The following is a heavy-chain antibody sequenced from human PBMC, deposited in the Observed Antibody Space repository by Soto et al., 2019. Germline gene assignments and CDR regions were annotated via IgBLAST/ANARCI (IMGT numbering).Heavy chain of an antibody. CDR1: GFTFSSYS. J-gene: IGHJ6*02. D-gene: IGHD3-10*01. CDR2: ISSSSSTI. V-gene: IGHV3-48*02. CDR3: ARDGGVWYYYGSGSPTPLHV. Sequence: VVSLRLSCAASGFTFSSYSMNWFRQAPGKGLEWVSYISSSSSTIYYADSVKGRFTISRDNAKNSLYLQMNSLRDEDTAVYYCARDGGVWYYYGSGSPTPLHVWCQGTTVTVS.